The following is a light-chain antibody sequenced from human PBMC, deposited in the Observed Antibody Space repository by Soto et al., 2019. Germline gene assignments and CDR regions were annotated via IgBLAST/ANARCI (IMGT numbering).Light chain of an antibody. V-gene: IGKV3-15*01. Sequence: EIVMTQSPVTMSVSPGERATLSCRASQSVSTNLAWYQQKPGQAPRVLIYGASTRATNIPARFSGSGSGTDFTLTISSLQSEDFALYYCQHYNNWPTFGQGTKV. CDR3: QHYNNWPT. CDR2: GAS. J-gene: IGKJ1*01. CDR1: QSVSTN.